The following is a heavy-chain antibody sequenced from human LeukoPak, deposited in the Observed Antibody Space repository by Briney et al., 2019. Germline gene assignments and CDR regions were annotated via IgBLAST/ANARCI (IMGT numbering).Heavy chain of an antibody. CDR3: ARGRHFWSGGYLSDYYYGMDV. CDR2: IYSGGST. V-gene: IGHV3-66*01. J-gene: IGHJ6*02. CDR1: GFTVSSNY. Sequence: GGSLRLSCAASGFTVSSNYMSWVRQAPGKGLEWVSVIYSGGSTYYADSVKGRFTISRDNSKNTLYLQMNSLRAEDTAVYYCARGRHFWSGGYLSDYYYGMDVWGQGTTVTVSS. D-gene: IGHD3-3*02.